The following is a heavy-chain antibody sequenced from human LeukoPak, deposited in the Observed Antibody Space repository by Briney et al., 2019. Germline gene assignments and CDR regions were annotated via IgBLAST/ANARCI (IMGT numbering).Heavy chain of an antibody. D-gene: IGHD6-6*01. J-gene: IGHJ6*03. CDR1: GDSISSSRYY. CDR3: SRAQSSSSPRYYYYYYMDV. Sequence: PSETLSLTCTVSGDSISSSRYYWGWIRQPPGKGLEWIGSFYYSGSTYYNPSPNSRVTISLDTSKNQFSLKLSSVTAADTAVYYCSRAQSSSSPRYYYYYYMDVWGKGTTVTISS. CDR2: FYYSGST. V-gene: IGHV4-39*07.